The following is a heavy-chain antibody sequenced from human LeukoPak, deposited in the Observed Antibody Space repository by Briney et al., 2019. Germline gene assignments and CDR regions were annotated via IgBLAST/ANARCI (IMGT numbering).Heavy chain of an antibody. CDR3: ARSYSSSWFPVDY. D-gene: IGHD6-13*01. J-gene: IGHJ4*02. V-gene: IGHV3-30-3*01. CDR2: ISYDGSNK. CDR1: GFTFSNYA. Sequence: QAGGSLRLSCAASGFTFSNYAMHWVRQAPGKGLEWVAIISYDGSNKYYADSVKGRFTISRDNSENTLYLQMNSLRAEDTAVYYCARSYSSSWFPVDYWGQGTLVT.